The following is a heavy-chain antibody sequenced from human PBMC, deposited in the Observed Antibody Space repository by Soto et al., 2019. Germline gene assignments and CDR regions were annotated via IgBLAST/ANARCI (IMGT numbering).Heavy chain of an antibody. CDR3: ARIASGYDPEGYFDY. D-gene: IGHD5-12*01. V-gene: IGHV1-46*03. CDR2: INPSGGST. Sequence: GASVKGSCKASGYTFTGDYMDWVRQAPGQGLEWMGIINPSGGSTSYAQKFQGRVTMTRDTSTSTVYMELSSLRSEDTAVYYCARIASGYDPEGYFDYWGQGTLVTVSS. CDR1: GYTFTGDY. J-gene: IGHJ4*02.